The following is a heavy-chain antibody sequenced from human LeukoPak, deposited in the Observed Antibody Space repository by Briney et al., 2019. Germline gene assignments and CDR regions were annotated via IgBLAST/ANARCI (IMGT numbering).Heavy chain of an antibody. CDR2: IYYTGKT. J-gene: IGHJ5*02. V-gene: IGHV4-39*01. D-gene: IGHD3-16*01. Sequence: SETLSLTCTVSGGSISSGSYYWGWIRQPAGKGLEWIASIYYTGKTDYNPSLKSRATISVDKSKNQLFLKLTSVTVADTATYYCARRGDPWGQGTLVTVSS. CDR1: GGSISSGSYY. CDR3: ARRGDP.